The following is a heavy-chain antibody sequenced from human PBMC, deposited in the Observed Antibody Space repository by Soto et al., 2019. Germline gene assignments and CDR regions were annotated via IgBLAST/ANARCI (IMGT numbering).Heavy chain of an antibody. CDR3: ASLCSGGSCSPGGAFDI. CDR2: IKKDGSEK. CDR1: GFTFSSYW. V-gene: IGHV3-7*01. J-gene: IGHJ3*02. Sequence: GGSLRLSCAASGFTFSSYWMSWVRQAPGKGLEWVANIKKDGSEKYYVDSVKGRFTISRDNAKNSLYLQMNSLRAEDTAVYYCASLCSGGSCSPGGAFDIWGQGTMVTVSS. D-gene: IGHD2-15*01.